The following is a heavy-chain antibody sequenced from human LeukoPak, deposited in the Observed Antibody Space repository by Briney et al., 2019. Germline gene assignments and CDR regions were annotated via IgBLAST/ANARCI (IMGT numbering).Heavy chain of an antibody. CDR1: GYSFTNYW. Sequence: ESLKISCEGSGYSFTNYWIGWVRQMPGKGLEWMGIIYPGDSDTRYSPSFQGQVTISADKSISTAYLQWSSLKASDTAMYYCARHTPMVGSDYWGQGTLVTVSS. D-gene: IGHD5-18*01. CDR2: IYPGDSDT. J-gene: IGHJ4*02. CDR3: ARHTPMVGSDY. V-gene: IGHV5-51*01.